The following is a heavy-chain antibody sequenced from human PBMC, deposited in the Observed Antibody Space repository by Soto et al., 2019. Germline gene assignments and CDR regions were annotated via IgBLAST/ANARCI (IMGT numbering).Heavy chain of an antibody. CDR2: INQDGSEK. V-gene: IGHV3-7*01. CDR3: ARGPGGS. D-gene: IGHD3-16*01. CDR1: GFTFSTYW. J-gene: IGHJ4*02. Sequence: LRLSCAASGFTFSTYWMSWVRQAPGKGLECVANINQDGSEKYYVDSVKGRFTISRDNAKNSLYLQMKSLRAEDTAVYYCARGPGGSWGQGTLVTVSS.